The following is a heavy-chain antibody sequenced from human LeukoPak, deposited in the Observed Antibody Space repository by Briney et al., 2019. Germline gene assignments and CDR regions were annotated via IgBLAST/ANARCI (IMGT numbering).Heavy chain of an antibody. J-gene: IGHJ4*02. D-gene: IGHD5-18*01. CDR2: IYYSGST. CDR1: GGSISSYY. CDR3: ARGRGYSYGLDY. V-gene: IGHV4-59*01. Sequence: SETLSLTCTASGGSISSYYWSWFRQPPGKGLEWIGYIYYSGSTNYNPSLKSRVTISVDTSKNQFSLKLSSVTAADTAVYYCARGRGYSYGLDYWGQGTLVTVSS.